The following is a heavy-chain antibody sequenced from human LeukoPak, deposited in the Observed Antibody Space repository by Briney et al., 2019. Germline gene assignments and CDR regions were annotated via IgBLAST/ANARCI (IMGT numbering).Heavy chain of an antibody. D-gene: IGHD5-18*01. J-gene: IGHJ4*02. Sequence: GGSLRLSCAASGFTVSSNYMSWVRQAPGKGLEWVSVIYSGGSTYYADSVKGRFTISRDNSKNTLYLQMNSLRAEDTAVYYCARMGWGYSYVTSNDYWGQGTLVTVSS. CDR2: IYSGGST. CDR1: GFTVSSNY. CDR3: ARMGWGYSYVTSNDY. V-gene: IGHV3-66*01.